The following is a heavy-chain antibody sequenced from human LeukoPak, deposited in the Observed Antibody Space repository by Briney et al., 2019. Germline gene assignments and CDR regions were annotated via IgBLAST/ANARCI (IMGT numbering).Heavy chain of an antibody. Sequence: SETLSLTCTVSGGSISSYYRSWILQPPGKGLEWIGYIYYSGSTNYNPSLKSRVTISVDTSKNQFSLKLSSVTAADTAVYYCARVRYSSSWALFDYWGQGTLVTVSS. D-gene: IGHD6-13*01. CDR2: IYYSGST. CDR3: ARVRYSSSWALFDY. V-gene: IGHV4-59*01. J-gene: IGHJ4*02. CDR1: GGSISSYY.